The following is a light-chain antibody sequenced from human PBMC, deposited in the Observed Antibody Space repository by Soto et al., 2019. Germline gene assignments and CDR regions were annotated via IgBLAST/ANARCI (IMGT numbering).Light chain of an antibody. V-gene: IGKV1-5*03. CDR1: QTISSW. CDR2: KAS. J-gene: IGKJ1*01. CDR3: VQDYHYPCT. Sequence: DIHMTQSPSTLSGSVGDRVTITCRASQTISSWLAWYQQKPGKAPKLLIYKASTLKSGVASRFSGSGSGKEFTLNISSVQLHDFATSYSVQDYHYPCTFG.